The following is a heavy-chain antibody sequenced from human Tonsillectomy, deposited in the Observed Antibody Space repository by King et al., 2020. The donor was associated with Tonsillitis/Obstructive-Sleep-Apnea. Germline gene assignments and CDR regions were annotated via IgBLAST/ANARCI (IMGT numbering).Heavy chain of an antibody. Sequence: TLKESGPALVKPTQTLTLTCTFSGFSLSSGGMSVSWIRQPPGKALECLVRIDCDDDKYYRTSLKTRLTISKDTSKNQVVLKMTNMDPVDTATYYCASSTVATSNKHYHMDVWGKGTPVTVSA. CDR3: ASSTVATSNKHYHMDV. CDR1: GFSLSSGGMS. CDR2: IDCDDDK. V-gene: IGHV2-70*11. D-gene: IGHD5-12*01. J-gene: IGHJ6*04.